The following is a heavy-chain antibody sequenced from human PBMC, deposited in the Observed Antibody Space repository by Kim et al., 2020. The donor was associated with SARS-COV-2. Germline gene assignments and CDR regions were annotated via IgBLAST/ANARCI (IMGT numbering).Heavy chain of an antibody. CDR3: ARENIAAAGTGFDY. J-gene: IGHJ4*02. CDR2: IWYDGSNK. Sequence: GGSLRLSCAASGFTFSSYGMHWVRQAPGKGLEWVAVIWYDGSNKYYADSVKGRFTISRDNSKNTLYLQMNSLRAEDTAVYYCARENIAAAGTGFDYWGQGTLVTVSS. V-gene: IGHV3-33*01. D-gene: IGHD6-13*01. CDR1: GFTFSSYG.